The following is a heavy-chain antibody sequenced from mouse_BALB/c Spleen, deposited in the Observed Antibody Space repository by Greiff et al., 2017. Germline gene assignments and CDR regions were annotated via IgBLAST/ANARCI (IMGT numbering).Heavy chain of an antibody. CDR1: GYSITSGYY. CDR3: ARDGNYEDAMDY. V-gene: IGHV3-6*02. Sequence: EVQVVESGPGLVKPSQSLSLTCSVTGYSITSGYYWNWIRQFPGNKLEWMGYISYDGSNNYNPSLKNRISITRDTSKNQFFLKLNSVTTEDTATYYCARDGNYEDAMDYWGQGTSVTVSS. J-gene: IGHJ4*01. CDR2: ISYDGSN. D-gene: IGHD2-1*01.